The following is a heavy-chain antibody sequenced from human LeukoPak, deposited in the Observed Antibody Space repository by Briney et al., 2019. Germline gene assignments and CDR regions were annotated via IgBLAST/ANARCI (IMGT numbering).Heavy chain of an antibody. Sequence: SVKVSCKASGGTFSSYAISWVRQAPGQGLEWMGGIIPIFGTANYAQKFQGRVTITADESTSTAYMELSSLRSEDTAVYYCARGNYDFWSGYYPPYYYYMDVWGKGTTVTVSS. V-gene: IGHV1-69*13. CDR1: GGTFSSYA. J-gene: IGHJ6*03. CDR2: IIPIFGTA. D-gene: IGHD3-3*01. CDR3: ARGNYDFWSGYYPPYYYYMDV.